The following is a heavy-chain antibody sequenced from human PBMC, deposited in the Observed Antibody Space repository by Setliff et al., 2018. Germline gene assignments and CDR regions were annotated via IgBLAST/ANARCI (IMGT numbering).Heavy chain of an antibody. CDR2: VRFDGSYK. D-gene: IGHD3-3*01. CDR1: GFVFGTYG. CDR3: SRDVYDFRTGLGGP. J-gene: IGHJ5*02. V-gene: IGHV3-30*02. Sequence: LRLSCAASGFVFGTYGMHWVRQAPGKGLDWVASVRFDGSYKVYADSVKGRFTISRDNAKNTLYLQMNSLRVEDTAVYFCSRDVYDFRTGLGGPWGQGTRVTVPQ.